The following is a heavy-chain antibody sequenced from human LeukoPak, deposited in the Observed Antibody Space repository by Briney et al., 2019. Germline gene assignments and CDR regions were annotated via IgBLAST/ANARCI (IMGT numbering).Heavy chain of an antibody. V-gene: IGHV5-51*01. D-gene: IGHD6-13*01. CDR1: GYSFTSYW. Sequence: GESLKISCKGSGYSFTSYWIGWVRQMPGKGLEWMGIIYPGDSDTRYSPSFQGQVTISAGKSISTAYLQWSSLKASDTAMYYCARHWGKGKSSSPYGFVNYWGQGTLVTVSS. J-gene: IGHJ4*02. CDR3: ARHWGKGKSSSPYGFVNY. CDR2: IYPGDSDT.